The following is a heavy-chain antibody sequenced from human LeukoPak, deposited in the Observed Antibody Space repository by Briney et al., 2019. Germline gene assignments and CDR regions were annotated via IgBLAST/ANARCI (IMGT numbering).Heavy chain of an antibody. CDR2: LNGDVSDP. V-gene: IGHV3-74*01. J-gene: IGHJ4*02. CDR3: ARRAGAYSHPYDY. D-gene: IGHD4/OR15-4a*01. Sequence: GGSLRLSCAASGFTLSSYWMHWVRQVPGKGLAWVARLNGDVSDPTYADSVKGRFTISRDNSKNTLYLQMNSLRAEDTAVYYCARRAGAYSHPYDYWGQGTLVTVSS. CDR1: GFTLSSYW.